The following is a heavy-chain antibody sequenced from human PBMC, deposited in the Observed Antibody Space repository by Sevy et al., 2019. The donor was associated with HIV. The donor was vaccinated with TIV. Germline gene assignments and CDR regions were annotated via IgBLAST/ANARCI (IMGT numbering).Heavy chain of an antibody. CDR2: ISSSGSTI. J-gene: IGHJ4*02. Sequence: GGSLRLSCAASGFTFSDYYMSWIRQAPGKGLEWVSYISSSGSTIYYADSVKGRFTISRDNAKNSLYLQMNSLRAEDTSVYYCARELSISDPDYWGQGTLVTVSS. D-gene: IGHD6-6*01. CDR3: ARELSISDPDY. V-gene: IGHV3-11*01. CDR1: GFTFSDYY.